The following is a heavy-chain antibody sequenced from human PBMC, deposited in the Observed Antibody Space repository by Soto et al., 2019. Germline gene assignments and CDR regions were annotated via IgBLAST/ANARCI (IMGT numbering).Heavy chain of an antibody. CDR3: AKDAGGSSYFDY. J-gene: IGHJ4*02. CDR1: GFTFSSYG. V-gene: IGHV3-30*18. CDR2: ISYDGSNE. D-gene: IGHD1-26*01. Sequence: GGSLRLSCAASGFTFSSYGMHWVRQAPGKGLEWVAVISYDGSNEYYADSVKGRFTISRDNSKNTLYLQMNSLRAEDTAVYYCAKDAGGSSYFDYWGQGTLVTVSS.